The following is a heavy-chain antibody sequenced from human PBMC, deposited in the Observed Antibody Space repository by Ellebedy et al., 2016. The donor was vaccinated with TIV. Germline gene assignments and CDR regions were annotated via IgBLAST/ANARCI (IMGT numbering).Heavy chain of an antibody. D-gene: IGHD3/OR15-3a*01. Sequence: GESLKISCVASGFTLSSNDISWVRQAPGKGLEWVSAIGGSDETTYADSAKGRFTISRDNSKNTLYLQMDSLRRNDTAIYYCARDRENGRFGHDGMDVWGQGTTVIVSS. CDR1: GFTLSSND. J-gene: IGHJ6*02. CDR3: ARDRENGRFGHDGMDV. V-gene: IGHV3-23*01. CDR2: IGGSDETT.